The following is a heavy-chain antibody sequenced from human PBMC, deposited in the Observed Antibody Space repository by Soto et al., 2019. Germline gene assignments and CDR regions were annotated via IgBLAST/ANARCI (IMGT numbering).Heavy chain of an antibody. Sequence: QLVESVGGLVQPGRSLRLSCAASVFTFDDFAMHWGRQAPGKGLAWVSGLDWNSGDIDYADSVRCRFTISRDNDKNALSLQMNRLRAEDAAFYYCVKEIGASGAYWYFDLGGRGTLVTVSS. V-gene: IGHV3-9*01. D-gene: IGHD3-16*01. CDR1: VFTFDDFA. J-gene: IGHJ2*01. CDR3: VKEIGASGAYWYFDL. CDR2: LDWNSGDI.